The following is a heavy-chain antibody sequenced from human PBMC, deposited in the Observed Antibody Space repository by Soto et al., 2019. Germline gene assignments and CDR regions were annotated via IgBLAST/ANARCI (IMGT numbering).Heavy chain of an antibody. J-gene: IGHJ4*02. CDR3: ATYAQGVIDY. Sequence: GESLKISCKGSGYSFTSYCIGWVRQMPVKGREWMGIIYPGDSDSRYSPSFQGQVTISADKSISTAYLQWSSLKASDTAMYYCATYAQGVIDYWGQGTLVNVSS. D-gene: IGHD3-16*01. V-gene: IGHV5-51*01. CDR2: IYPGDSDS. CDR1: GYSFTSYC.